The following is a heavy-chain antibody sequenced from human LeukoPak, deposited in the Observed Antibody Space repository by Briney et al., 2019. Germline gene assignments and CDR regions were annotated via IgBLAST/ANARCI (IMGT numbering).Heavy chain of an antibody. V-gene: IGHV1-18*01. J-gene: IGHJ4*02. Sequence: GSSVNVSCKASGYTFTSYGYSWVRHAPGQGHEWMGWISAYNGNTNYAQKLQGRVTMTTDTSTSTAYMELRSLRSDDTAVYYCARDPGIYYYDSSGYPHFDYWGQGTLVTVSS. CDR3: ARDPGIYYYDSSGYPHFDY. D-gene: IGHD3-22*01. CDR1: GYTFTSYG. CDR2: ISAYNGNT.